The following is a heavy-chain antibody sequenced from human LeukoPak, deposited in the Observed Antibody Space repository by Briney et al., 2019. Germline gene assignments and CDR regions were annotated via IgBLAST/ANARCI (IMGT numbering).Heavy chain of an antibody. CDR3: ADYGDYGAIDY. V-gene: IGHV3-48*01. Sequence: GGSLRLSCAASGFTFSSYSMNWVRQAPGKGLEWVSYISSGSTIIYYADSVKGRFTISRDNAKNSLYLQMNSLRAEDTAVYYCADYGDYGAIDYWGQGTLVTVSS. CDR2: ISSGSTII. CDR1: GFTFSSYS. J-gene: IGHJ4*02. D-gene: IGHD4-17*01.